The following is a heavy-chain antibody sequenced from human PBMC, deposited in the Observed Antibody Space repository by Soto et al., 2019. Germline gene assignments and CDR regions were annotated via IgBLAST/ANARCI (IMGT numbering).Heavy chain of an antibody. Sequence: QVQLVESGGGVVQPGRSLRLSCAASGFTFSSYAMHWVRQAPGKGLEWVAVISYDGSNKYYADSVKGRFTISRDNSKNTLYLQMNSLRAEDTAVYYCARASIQLWSYFDYWGQGTLVTVSS. V-gene: IGHV3-30-3*01. CDR1: GFTFSSYA. J-gene: IGHJ4*02. CDR2: ISYDGSNK. CDR3: ARASIQLWSYFDY. D-gene: IGHD5-18*01.